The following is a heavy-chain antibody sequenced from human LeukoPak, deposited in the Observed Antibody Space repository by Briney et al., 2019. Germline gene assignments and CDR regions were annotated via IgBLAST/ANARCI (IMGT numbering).Heavy chain of an antibody. Sequence: ASVKVSCKASGYTFTSYSMHWVRQAPGQGLEWMGIINPSGGSTSYAQKFQGRVTMTRDTSTSTVYMELSSLRSEDTAVYYCTTTVISSYYFDYWGQGTLVTVSS. V-gene: IGHV1-46*01. D-gene: IGHD4-17*01. J-gene: IGHJ4*02. CDR1: GYTFTSYS. CDR2: INPSGGST. CDR3: TTTVISSYYFDY.